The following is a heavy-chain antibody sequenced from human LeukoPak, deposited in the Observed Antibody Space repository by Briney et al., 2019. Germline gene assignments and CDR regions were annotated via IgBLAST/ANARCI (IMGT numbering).Heavy chain of an antibody. CDR3: AREGLTYYDYVRATPFDY. D-gene: IGHD3-16*01. CDR2: ISGSGGST. V-gene: IGHV3-23*01. J-gene: IGHJ4*02. Sequence: GGSLRLSCAASGFTFSSYAMSWVRQAPGKGLEWVSAISGSGGSTYYADSVKGRFTISRDNAKNSLYLQMNSLRAEDTAVYYCAREGLTYYDYVRATPFDYWGQGTLVTVSS. CDR1: GFTFSSYA.